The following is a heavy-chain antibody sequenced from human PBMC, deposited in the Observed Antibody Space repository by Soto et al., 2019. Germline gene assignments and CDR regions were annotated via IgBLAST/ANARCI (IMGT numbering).Heavy chain of an antibody. J-gene: IGHJ4*02. Sequence: PGGSLRLACAASGSIFRGYGMHWVRQAPGKGLERVAVIRYDGSNINVADSVMGRFTISRDNSKNTLCLEMNSLRAEDTAGYYCAREGIGRTTLRRYLDYWGQGNLVTVSS. CDR1: GSIFRGYG. D-gene: IGHD1-26*01. V-gene: IGHV3-33*01. CDR3: AREGIGRTTLRRYLDY. CDR2: IRYDGSNI.